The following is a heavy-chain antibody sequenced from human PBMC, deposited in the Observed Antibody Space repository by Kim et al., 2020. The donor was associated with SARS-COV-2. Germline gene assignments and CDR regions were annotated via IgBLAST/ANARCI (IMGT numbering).Heavy chain of an antibody. J-gene: IGHJ6*03. D-gene: IGHD2-15*01. CDR2: ISSDGVT. V-gene: IGHV3-53*01. Sequence: GGSLRLSCAASGFSVSSNYMSWVRQAPGKGLEWVSVISSDGVTYFADSVKGRFTISRDNSKNTLFLQMNSLRADDTAVYYCGRESPLVVPATLDYYYY. CDR1: GFSVSSNY. CDR3: GRESPLVVPATLDYYYY.